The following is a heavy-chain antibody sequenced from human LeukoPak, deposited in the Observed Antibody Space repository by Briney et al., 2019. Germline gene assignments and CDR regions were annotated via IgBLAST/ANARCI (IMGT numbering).Heavy chain of an antibody. CDR2: ISSSSSYI. Sequence: GGSLRLSCAASGFTFSSYSMNWVRQAPGKGLEWVSSISSSSSYIYYADSVKGRFTISRDDAKNSLYLQMNSLRAEDTAVYYCARGSSSGWYGDRFDYWGQGTLVTVSS. D-gene: IGHD6-19*01. CDR3: ARGSSSGWYGDRFDY. CDR1: GFTFSSYS. J-gene: IGHJ4*02. V-gene: IGHV3-21*01.